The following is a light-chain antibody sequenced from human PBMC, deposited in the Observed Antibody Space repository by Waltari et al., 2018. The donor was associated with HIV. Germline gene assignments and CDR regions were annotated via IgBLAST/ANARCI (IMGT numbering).Light chain of an antibody. CDR3: SSYATSSTWI. V-gene: IGLV2-14*01. CDR2: EVN. J-gene: IGLJ2*01. Sequence: QSALTQPASVSGSPGQSITISCTGTSSDVGAYKSVSWYQHYPGKAPKVIIFEVNNRPSGVSNRFSGSKSGNTASLTISGLQAEDEADYYCSSYATSSTWIFGGGTKLTVL. CDR1: SSDVGAYKS.